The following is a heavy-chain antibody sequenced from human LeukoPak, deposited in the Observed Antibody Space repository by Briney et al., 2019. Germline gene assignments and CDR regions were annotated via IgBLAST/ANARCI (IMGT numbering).Heavy chain of an antibody. CDR1: GFTFADYA. CDR3: IKDLRLDLQFDTFDV. Sequence: PGGSLRLSCAASGFTFADYAMRWVRQTPGKGLEWVSSISGDGGISVYADSVTGRFTTSRDNAKSSLYLEMSALTPQDTALYFSIKDLRLDLQFDTFDVCSQGTMATVYS. D-gene: IGHD1-7*01. J-gene: IGHJ3*01. CDR2: ISGDGGIS. V-gene: IGHV3-9*01.